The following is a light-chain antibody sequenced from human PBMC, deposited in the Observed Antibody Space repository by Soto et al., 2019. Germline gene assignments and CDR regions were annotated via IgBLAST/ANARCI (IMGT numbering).Light chain of an antibody. CDR3: CSYAGSVV. CDR1: SSDVGGYNY. CDR2: DVS. Sequence: QSALTQPRSVSGSAEQSVTISCTGTSSDVGGYNYVSWYQQHPGKAPKLMIYDVSKRPSGVPDRFSGSKSGNTASLTISGLQAEDEADFYCCSYAGSVVFGGGTKLTVL. V-gene: IGLV2-11*01. J-gene: IGLJ2*01.